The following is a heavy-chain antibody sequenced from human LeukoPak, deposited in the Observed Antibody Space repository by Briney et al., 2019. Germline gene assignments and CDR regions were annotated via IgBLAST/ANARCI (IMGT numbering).Heavy chain of an antibody. CDR3: ARDGDVDTAMAPFGY. D-gene: IGHD5-18*01. J-gene: IGHJ4*02. CDR2: IIPIFGTA. Sequence: SVKVSCKASGGTFSSYAISWVRQAPGQGLEWMGGIIPIFGTANYAQKFQGRVTITADKSTSTAYMELSSLRSEDTAVYYCARDGDVDTAMAPFGYWGQGTLVTVSS. CDR1: GGTFSSYA. V-gene: IGHV1-69*06.